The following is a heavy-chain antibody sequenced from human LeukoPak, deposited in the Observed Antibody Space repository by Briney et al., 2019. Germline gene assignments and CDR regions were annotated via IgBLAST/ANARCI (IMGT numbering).Heavy chain of an antibody. CDR1: GYNFFTYG. CDR2: ISAYNGNT. D-gene: IGHD3-9*01. Sequence: GASVKVSCKASGYNFFTYGITWVRQAPGQGLEWMGWISAYNGNTNYAQKLQGRVTMATDTSTSTAYMELRSLRSDDTAVYYCARDDILTGYYIYWGQGTLVTVSS. CDR3: ARDDILTGYYIY. V-gene: IGHV1-18*01. J-gene: IGHJ4*02.